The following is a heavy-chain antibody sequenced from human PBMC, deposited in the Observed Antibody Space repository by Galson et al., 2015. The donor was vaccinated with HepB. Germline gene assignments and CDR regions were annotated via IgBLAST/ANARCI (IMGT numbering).Heavy chain of an antibody. J-gene: IGHJ4*02. CDR2: ISSSSSYI. V-gene: IGHV3-21*01. Sequence: SLRLSCAASGFTFSSYSMNWVRQAPGKGLEWVSSISSSSSYIYYADSVKGRFTISRDNAKNSLYLQMNSPRAEDTAVYYCARGWPLLYYYDKAIFDYWGQGTLVTVSS. CDR3: ARGWPLLYYYDKAIFDY. CDR1: GFTFSSYS. D-gene: IGHD3-22*01.